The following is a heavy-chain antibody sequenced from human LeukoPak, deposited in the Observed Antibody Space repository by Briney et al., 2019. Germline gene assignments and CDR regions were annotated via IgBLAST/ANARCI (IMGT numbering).Heavy chain of an antibody. V-gene: IGHV4-59*01. CDR2: IYYSGST. CDR1: GGSISSYY. Sequence: SETLSLTCTVSGGSISSYYWSRIRQPPGKGLEWIGYIYYSGSTNYNPSLKSRVTISVDTSKNQFSPKLSSVTAADTAVYYCARASSYGSIDYWGQGTLVTVSS. D-gene: IGHD5-18*01. CDR3: ARASSYGSIDY. J-gene: IGHJ4*02.